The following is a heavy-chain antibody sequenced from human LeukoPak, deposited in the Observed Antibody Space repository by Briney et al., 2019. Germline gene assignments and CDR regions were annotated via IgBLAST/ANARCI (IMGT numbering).Heavy chain of an antibody. CDR1: GFTFSSYG. CDR3: AKDGAVDPGAFGI. CDR2: IWYDGSNK. D-gene: IGHD4-23*01. V-gene: IGHV3-33*06. Sequence: GGSLRLSCAASGFTFSSYGMHWVRQAPGKGLEWVAVIWYDGSNKYYADSVKGRFTISRDNSKNTLYLQMNSLIAEDTAVYYCAKDGAVDPGAFGIWGQGTMVTVSS. J-gene: IGHJ3*02.